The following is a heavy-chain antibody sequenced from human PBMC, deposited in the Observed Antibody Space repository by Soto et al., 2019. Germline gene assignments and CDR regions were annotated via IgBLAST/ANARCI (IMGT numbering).Heavy chain of an antibody. J-gene: IGHJ6*02. V-gene: IGHV1-69*02. CDR1: GGTFSTST. D-gene: IGHD1-26*01. CDR2: TIPILDVA. CDR3: ARVSGSYYYGMDV. Sequence: GASVKVSCKASGGTFSTSTFTWVRQAPGQGLEWMGRTIPILDVADYAQDFQGRVTITADKSTSTAYMELTSLTSKDTAVYYCARVSGSYYYGMDVWGQGTTVTVSS.